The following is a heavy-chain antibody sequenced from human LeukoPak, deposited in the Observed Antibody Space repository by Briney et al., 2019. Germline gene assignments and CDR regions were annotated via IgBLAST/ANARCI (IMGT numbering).Heavy chain of an antibody. CDR2: ISHDGSNK. V-gene: IGHV3-30*19. CDR1: GFIFSRYD. J-gene: IGHJ4*02. CDR3: ARDPGGVVPAAFFDY. D-gene: IGHD2-2*01. Sequence: GGSLRLSCAASGFIFSRYDMHWVRQAPGKGLEWVAVISHDGSNKYYADSVKGRFTISRDNSKNTLYLQMNSLRAEDTAVYYCARDPGGVVPAAFFDYWGQGTLVTVSS.